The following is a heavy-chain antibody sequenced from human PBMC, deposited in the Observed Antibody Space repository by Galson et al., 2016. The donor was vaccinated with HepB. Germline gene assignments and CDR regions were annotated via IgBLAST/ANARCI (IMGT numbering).Heavy chain of an antibody. CDR2: IRGSGADT. CDR3: AKDLFAVMD. Sequence: SLRLSCPASGFTFSSYGMSWVRPAPGKGLEWVSGIRGSGADTYYADSVKGRFTISRDNSKNTVYLQMNSLRVDDTAVYYCAKDLFAVMDWGQGTLVTVPS. CDR1: GFTFSSYG. J-gene: IGHJ4*02. V-gene: IGHV3-23*01. D-gene: IGHD6-19*01.